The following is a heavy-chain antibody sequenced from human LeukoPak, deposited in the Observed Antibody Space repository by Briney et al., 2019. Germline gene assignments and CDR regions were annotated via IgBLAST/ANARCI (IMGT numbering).Heavy chain of an antibody. Sequence: SETLSLTCTVSGGSISSYYWSWIRQPPGKGLEWIGYIYYSGSTNYNPSLKSRVTISVDRSKNQFSLKLSSVTAADTAVYYCAREFEYYDFWSGYYRREGFDPWGQGTLVTVSS. D-gene: IGHD3-3*01. CDR3: AREFEYYDFWSGYYRREGFDP. CDR2: IYYSGST. CDR1: GGSISSYY. V-gene: IGHV4-59*12. J-gene: IGHJ5*02.